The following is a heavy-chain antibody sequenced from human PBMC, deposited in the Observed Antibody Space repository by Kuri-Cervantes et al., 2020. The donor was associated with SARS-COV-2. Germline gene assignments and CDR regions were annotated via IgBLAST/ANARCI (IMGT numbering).Heavy chain of an antibody. D-gene: IGHD1-26*01. Sequence: SETLSLTCAVSGGSISTINWWTWVRQPPGKGLEWIGEIYHSGSTNYQPSLKSRVTISVDTSKNQFSLKLSSVTAADTAVYYCARDSGSGSPNFDYWGQGTLVTVSS. J-gene: IGHJ4*02. CDR2: IYHSGST. CDR3: ARDSGSGSPNFDY. CDR1: GGSISTINW. V-gene: IGHV4-4*02.